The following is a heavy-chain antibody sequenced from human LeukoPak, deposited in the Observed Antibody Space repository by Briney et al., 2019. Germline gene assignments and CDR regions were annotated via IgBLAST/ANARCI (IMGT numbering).Heavy chain of an antibody. Sequence: ASVKVSCKASGYTFTSYYMHWVRQAPGQGLEWMGIINPSGGSTNYAQKFQGRVTMTRDTSTSTVYVELSSLRSEDTAVYNCARPGDGYKGGFGYWGQGTLVTVSS. J-gene: IGHJ4*02. V-gene: IGHV1-46*01. D-gene: IGHD5-24*01. CDR1: GYTFTSYY. CDR3: ARPGDGYKGGFGY. CDR2: INPSGGST.